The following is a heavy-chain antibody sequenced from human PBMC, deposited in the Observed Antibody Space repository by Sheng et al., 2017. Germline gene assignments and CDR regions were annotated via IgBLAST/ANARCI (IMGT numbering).Heavy chain of an antibody. CDR2: INHSGST. Sequence: QVQLQQWGAGLLKPSETLSLTCAVYGGSFSGYYWSWIRQPPGKGLEWIGEINHSGSTNYNPSLKSRVTISVDTSKNQFSLKLSSVTAADTAVYYCARHTGKRRLPGGAFDIWAKGQWSPSLQ. CDR1: GGSFSGYY. J-gene: IGHJ3*02. V-gene: IGHV4-34*01. D-gene: IGHD5-12*01. CDR3: ARHTGKRRLPGGAFDI.